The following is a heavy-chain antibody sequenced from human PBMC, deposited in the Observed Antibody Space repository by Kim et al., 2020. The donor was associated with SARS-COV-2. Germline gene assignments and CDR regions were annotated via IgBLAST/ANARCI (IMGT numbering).Heavy chain of an antibody. CDR3: ARDPLTYYYDSSGYYYEYYFDF. CDR1: GFTFSSYW. D-gene: IGHD3-22*01. Sequence: GSLRLSCAASGFTFSSYWMSWVRQAPGKGLEWVANIKQDGSEKYYVDSVKGRFTISRDNAKNSLYLQMNSLRAEDTAVYYCARDPLTYYYDSSGYYYEYYFDFCGQGTLVTVSS. V-gene: IGHV3-7*01. J-gene: IGHJ4*02. CDR2: IKQDGSEK.